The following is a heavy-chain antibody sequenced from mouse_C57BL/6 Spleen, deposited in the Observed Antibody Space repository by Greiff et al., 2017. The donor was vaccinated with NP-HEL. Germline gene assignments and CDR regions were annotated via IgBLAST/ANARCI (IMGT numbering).Heavy chain of an antibody. V-gene: IGHV1-26*01. Sequence: EVQLQQSGPELVKPGASVKISCKASGYTFTDYYMNWVKQSHGKSLEWIGDINPNNGGTSYNQKFKGKATFTVDKSSSTAYMELRSLTSEDSAVYYCARGGGGMDYWGQGTSVTVSS. CDR1: GYTFTDYY. J-gene: IGHJ4*01. CDR3: ARGGGGMDY. D-gene: IGHD1-1*02. CDR2: INPNNGGT.